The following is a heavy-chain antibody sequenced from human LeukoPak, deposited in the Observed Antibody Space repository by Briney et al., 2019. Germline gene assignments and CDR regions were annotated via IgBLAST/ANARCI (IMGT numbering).Heavy chain of an antibody. Sequence: ASVKVSCKASGGTFSSYAISWVRQAPGQGLEWMGGIIPIFGTANYAQKFQGRVTITADKSTSTAYMELSSLRSEDTAVYYCARVTRAGWGSYLGFDYWGQGTLVTVSS. V-gene: IGHV1-69*06. CDR1: GGTFSSYA. J-gene: IGHJ4*02. CDR2: IIPIFGTA. CDR3: ARVTRAGWGSYLGFDY. D-gene: IGHD3-16*02.